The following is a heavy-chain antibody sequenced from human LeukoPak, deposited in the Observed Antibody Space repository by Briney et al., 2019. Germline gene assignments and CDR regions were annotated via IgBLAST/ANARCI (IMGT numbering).Heavy chain of an antibody. D-gene: IGHD4-11*01. J-gene: IGHJ4*02. V-gene: IGHV3-48*03. CDR2: ISSSGGGI. Sequence: GGSLRLSCAASGFTFSIYELHWVRQAPGKGLEWFSYISSSGGGIYYAHSVRGRFTISRDNAKNSLYLEMNSLRAEDTAIYYCARDRGSRSNSPYYFDYWGQGTLVTVSS. CDR1: GFTFSIYE. CDR3: ARDRGSRSNSPYYFDY.